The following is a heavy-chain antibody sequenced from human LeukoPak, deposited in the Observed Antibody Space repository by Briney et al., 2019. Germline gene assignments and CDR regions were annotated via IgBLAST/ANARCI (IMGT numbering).Heavy chain of an antibody. D-gene: IGHD2-15*01. CDR1: GYSINSGYY. CDR3: ARGGYCSGGSCYPALFGY. J-gene: IGHJ4*02. Sequence: SETLSLTCTVSGYSINSGYYWSGIRQPPGKGLEWIGEINHSGSTNYNPSLKSRVTISVDTSKNQFSLKLSSVTAADTAVYYCARGGYCSGGSCYPALFGYWGQGTLVTVSS. V-gene: IGHV4-38-2*02. CDR2: INHSGST.